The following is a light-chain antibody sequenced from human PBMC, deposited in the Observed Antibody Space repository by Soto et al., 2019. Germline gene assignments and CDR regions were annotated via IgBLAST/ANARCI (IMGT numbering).Light chain of an antibody. CDR3: SSYTSSSTFYVV. V-gene: IGLV2-18*02. J-gene: IGLJ2*01. Sequence: QSALTQPASVSGSPGQSVTISCTGTSSDVGSYNRDSWYQQPPGTAPKLMIYEVSNRPSGVPDRFSGSKSGNTASLTISGLQAEDEADYYCSSYTSSSTFYVVFGGGTKLTVL. CDR2: EVS. CDR1: SSDVGSYNR.